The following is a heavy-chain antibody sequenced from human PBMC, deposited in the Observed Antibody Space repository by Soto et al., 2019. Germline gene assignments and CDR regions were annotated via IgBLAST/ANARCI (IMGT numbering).Heavy chain of an antibody. CDR3: ARGDTYYVNWYFDY. CDR2: ISAYSGNT. V-gene: IGHV1-18*01. J-gene: IGHJ4*02. CDR1: GFTFTNYY. Sequence: QVQLVQPGAEVKKPGASVKVSCKTSGFTFTNYYINWVRQAPGQGLEVMGWISAYSGNTNYVQNLQGRVTMTTDTSASTAYLELRSLRSDDTAVYFCARGDTYYVNWYFDYWGQGTLVTVSS. D-gene: IGHD1-1*01.